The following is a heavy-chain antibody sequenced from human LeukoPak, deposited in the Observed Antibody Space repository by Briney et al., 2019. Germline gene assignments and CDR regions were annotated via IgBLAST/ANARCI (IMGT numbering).Heavy chain of an antibody. CDR3: ATGFSGSYSFGY. CDR2: ISYDESKR. D-gene: IGHD1-26*01. V-gene: IGHV3-30*04. Sequence: GGSLRLSCAASGFTFSTYAIHWVRQAPGKGLEWVAVISYDESKRYYADSVKGRFTISRDNSKNTLYLQMNSLRAEDTAVYYCATGFSGSYSFGYWGQGTLVTVSS. J-gene: IGHJ4*02. CDR1: GFTFSTYA.